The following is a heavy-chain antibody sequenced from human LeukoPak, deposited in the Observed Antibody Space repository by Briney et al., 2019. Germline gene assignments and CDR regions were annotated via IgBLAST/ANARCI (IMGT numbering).Heavy chain of an antibody. J-gene: IGHJ3*02. D-gene: IGHD6-13*01. V-gene: IGHV3-74*01. CDR1: GFTFSRYW. CDR2: INGDGSST. Sequence: PGGSLRLSCAASGFTFSRYWMHWVRQAPGKGLVWVSRINGDGSSTNYADSVKGRFTISRDNAKNSLYLQMNSLRAEDTAVYYCARDGIAAAGSDAFDIWGQGTMVTVSS. CDR3: ARDGIAAAGSDAFDI.